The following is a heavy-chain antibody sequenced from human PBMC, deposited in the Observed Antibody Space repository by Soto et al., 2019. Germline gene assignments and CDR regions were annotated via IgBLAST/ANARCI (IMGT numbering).Heavy chain of an antibody. Sequence: QVQLVESGGGVVQPGRSLRLSCAASGFTFSSYAMHWVRQAPCKGLEWVALISDDGNTKDFADSVKGRFTISRDNSRNTLYLQMNNLRAEDTAVYNCARHLSHLKFGWFDPWGQGTLVTVSS. CDR2: ISDDGNTK. CDR1: GFTFSSYA. V-gene: IGHV3-30-3*01. CDR3: ARHLSHLKFGWFDP. D-gene: IGHD3-3*02. J-gene: IGHJ5*02.